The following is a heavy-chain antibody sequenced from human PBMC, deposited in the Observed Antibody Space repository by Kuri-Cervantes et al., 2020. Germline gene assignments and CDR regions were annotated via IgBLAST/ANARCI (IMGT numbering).Heavy chain of an antibody. J-gene: IGHJ6*02. CDR1: GGTFSSYA. D-gene: IGHD6-19*01. CDR2: IIPIFGTA. Sequence: SVKVSCKASGGTFSSYAISWVRQAPGQGLEWMGGIIPIFGTANYAQKFQGRVTITADESTSTAYMELSNLRSEDTAVYYCARAASYSSGWYTQRHYYYYGMDVWGQGTTVTVSS. CDR3: ARAASYSSGWYTQRHYYYYGMDV. V-gene: IGHV1-69*13.